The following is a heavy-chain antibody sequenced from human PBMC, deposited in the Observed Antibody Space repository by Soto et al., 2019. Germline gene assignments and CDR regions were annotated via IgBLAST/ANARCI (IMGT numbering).Heavy chain of an antibody. J-gene: IGHJ4*02. CDR2: IIPMFGTT. D-gene: IGHD2-2*01. V-gene: IGHV1-69*06. CDR1: GGTLSSYA. Sequence: EQLVQSGAEVKKPGSSVKVSCKASGGTLSSYAIIWVRQAPGQGLEWMGGIIPMFGTTNYAQKFQGRVTITADRSTSTAYMELSSLRSQDTAVYYCARGFVVIPGTRGDYFDYWGQGTLVTVSS. CDR3: ARGFVVIPGTRGDYFDY.